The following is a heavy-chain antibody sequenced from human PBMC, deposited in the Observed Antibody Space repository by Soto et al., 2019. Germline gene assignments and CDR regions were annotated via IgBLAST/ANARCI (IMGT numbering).Heavy chain of an antibody. V-gene: IGHV1-69*13. CDR2: IIPIFGTA. CDR1: GGTFSSYA. Sequence: ASVKVSCKASGGTFSSYAISCVRQAPGQGLEWMGGIIPIFGTANYAQKFQGRVTITADESTSTAYMELSSLRSEDTAVYYCAREKMRYYYDSSGYSGYFDYWGQGTLVTVSS. D-gene: IGHD3-22*01. J-gene: IGHJ4*02. CDR3: AREKMRYYYDSSGYSGYFDY.